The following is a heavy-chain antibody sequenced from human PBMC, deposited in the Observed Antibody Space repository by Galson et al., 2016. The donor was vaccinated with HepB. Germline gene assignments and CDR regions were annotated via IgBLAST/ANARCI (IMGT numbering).Heavy chain of an antibody. CDR3: TRRTYYYDRSGYSPFDY. D-gene: IGHD3-22*01. J-gene: IGHJ4*02. V-gene: IGHV3-73*01. Sequence: LRLSCAASGFTFSGSAIHWVRQASGKGLEWVGRIRSKPNNYATAYAASVKGRFTVSRDDSKNTVYLQMNSLKTEDTAVYYCTRRTYYYDRSGYSPFDYWGQGPRVTVSS. CDR2: IRSKPNNYAT. CDR1: GFTFSGSA.